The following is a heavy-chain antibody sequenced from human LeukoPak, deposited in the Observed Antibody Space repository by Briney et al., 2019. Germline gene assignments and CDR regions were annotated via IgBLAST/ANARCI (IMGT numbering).Heavy chain of an antibody. CDR2: MNPNSGNT. V-gene: IGHV1-8*03. CDR1: GYTFTSYD. Sequence: ASVKVSCKASGYTFTSYDINWVRQATGQGLEWMGWMNPNSGNTGYAQKFQGRVTITRNTSISTAYMELSSLRSEDTAVYYCARSGYYYDSSGYYQMGYWGQGTLVTVSS. CDR3: ARSGYYYDSSGYYQMGY. D-gene: IGHD3-22*01. J-gene: IGHJ4*02.